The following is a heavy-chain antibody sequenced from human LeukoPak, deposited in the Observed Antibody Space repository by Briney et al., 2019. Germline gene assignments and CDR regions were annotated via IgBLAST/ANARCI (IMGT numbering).Heavy chain of an antibody. Sequence: PGGSLRLSCAASGFTVSSNYMSWVRQAPGKGLEWVSIIYSGGSTFYADSVKGRFTISRDNSKNTLYLQMNSLRAEDTAVYYCAKVQWRGRDDAFDIWGQGTMVTVTS. J-gene: IGHJ3*02. D-gene: IGHD6-19*01. V-gene: IGHV3-53*01. CDR3: AKVQWRGRDDAFDI. CDR1: GFTVSSNY. CDR2: IYSGGST.